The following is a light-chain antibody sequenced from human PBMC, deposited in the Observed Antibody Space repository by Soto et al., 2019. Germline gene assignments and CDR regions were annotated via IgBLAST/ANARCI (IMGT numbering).Light chain of an antibody. CDR3: QQYNNLPKT. CDR1: QTIRSAY. V-gene: IGKV3-20*01. CDR2: AAS. J-gene: IGKJ1*01. Sequence: EIVLTQSPGTLSLSPGERATLSCRASQTIRSAYLAWYQQKPGQPPRLLIYAASMRAAGIPDRFSGSGSGTDFTLTITRLEPEDFAVYYCQQYNNLPKTFGQGTKVEIK.